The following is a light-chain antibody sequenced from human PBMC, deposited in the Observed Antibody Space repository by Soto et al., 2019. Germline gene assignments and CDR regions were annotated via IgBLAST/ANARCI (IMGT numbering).Light chain of an antibody. Sequence: DIQMTQSPSTLSASVGDRVTITCRASQSISSWLAWYQQKPGKAPKLLIYKASSLESGVPSRFRGGGSGTEFTLTISSLQPDDFATYYCQQYNSYPLTFGGGTKVEIK. CDR2: KAS. J-gene: IGKJ4*01. CDR1: QSISSW. CDR3: QQYNSYPLT. V-gene: IGKV1-5*03.